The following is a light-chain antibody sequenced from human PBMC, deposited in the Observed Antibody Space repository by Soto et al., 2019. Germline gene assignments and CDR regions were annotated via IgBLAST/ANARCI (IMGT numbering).Light chain of an antibody. Sequence: DIQMTQSPSTLSASEGVRVTITCRASQSISRWLVWYQQKPGKAPKLLICDASSLESGVPSRFSGSGSGTEFTLTISSLQPDDFATYYCQQYQNYLTFGQGTKV. CDR2: DAS. V-gene: IGKV1-5*01. CDR1: QSISRW. J-gene: IGKJ1*01. CDR3: QQYQNYLT.